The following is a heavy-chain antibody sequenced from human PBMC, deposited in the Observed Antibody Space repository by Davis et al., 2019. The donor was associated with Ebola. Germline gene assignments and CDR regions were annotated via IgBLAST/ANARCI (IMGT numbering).Heavy chain of an antibody. Sequence: HTGGSLRLSCAASGFAFNTFCMHWIRHVPGKGLVWVARVNSDGGVTDYADPVRGRFTVSRDNSKNTLYLQMNSLRGEDTAVYYCARVFPTFYFGMDVWGQGTTVSV. J-gene: IGHJ6*02. V-gene: IGHV3-74*01. CDR2: VNSDGGVT. D-gene: IGHD3-16*01. CDR1: GFAFNTFC. CDR3: ARVFPTFYFGMDV.